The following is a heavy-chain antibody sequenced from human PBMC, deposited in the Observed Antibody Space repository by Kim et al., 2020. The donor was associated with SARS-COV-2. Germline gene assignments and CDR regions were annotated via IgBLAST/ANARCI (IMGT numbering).Heavy chain of an antibody. J-gene: IGHJ4*02. Sequence: DSVKGRFTISRDNSKNTLYLQMNSLRAEDTAVYYCAKDPNIVVVIAAFDYWGQGTLVAVSS. V-gene: IGHV3-23*01. CDR3: AKDPNIVVVIAAFDY. D-gene: IGHD2-21*01.